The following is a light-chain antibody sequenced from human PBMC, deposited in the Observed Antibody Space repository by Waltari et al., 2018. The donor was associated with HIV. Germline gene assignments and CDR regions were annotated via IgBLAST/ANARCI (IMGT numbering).Light chain of an antibody. CDR2: VNSDGSH. J-gene: IGLJ3*02. V-gene: IGLV4-69*01. CDR1: SGHSTYA. CDR3: QTWGTGIWV. Sequence: QLVLTQSPSASASLGASVKLTCTLSSGHSTYAIAWHTQQPDKGPRYLMKVNSDGSHSKGDGIPDRFSGSSSGAERYLTISSLQSEDEADYYCQTWGTGIWVFGGGTKLTVL.